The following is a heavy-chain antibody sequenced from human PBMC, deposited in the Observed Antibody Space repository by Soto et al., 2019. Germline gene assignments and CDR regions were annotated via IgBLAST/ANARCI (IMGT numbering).Heavy chain of an antibody. V-gene: IGHV3-23*01. CDR3: AKFNMRYYYDSSGYYYFNWFDP. Sequence: GGSLRLSCAASGFTFSSYAMSWVRQAPGKGLEWVSAISGSGGSTYYADSVKGRFTISRDNSKNTLYLQMNSLRAEDTAVYYCAKFNMRYYYDSSGYYYFNWFDPWGQGTLVTVSS. CDR2: ISGSGGST. J-gene: IGHJ5*02. CDR1: GFTFSSYA. D-gene: IGHD3-22*01.